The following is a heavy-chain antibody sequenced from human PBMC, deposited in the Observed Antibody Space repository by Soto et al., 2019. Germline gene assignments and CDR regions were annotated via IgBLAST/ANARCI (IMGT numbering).Heavy chain of an antibody. CDR1: VGSFDITSSY. Sequence: SETTSLTCTVCVGSFDITSSYWAWVRQPPGKGLEWIAYIYYSGSTYYNPSLKSRITISVDTSTNQLSLRLSSVTAADTAVYYCATIPIVGTKPYYFNSWGQGTLVTVSS. CDR3: ATIPIVGTKPYYFNS. V-gene: IGHV4-39*05. J-gene: IGHJ4*02. D-gene: IGHD1-1*01. CDR2: IYYSGST.